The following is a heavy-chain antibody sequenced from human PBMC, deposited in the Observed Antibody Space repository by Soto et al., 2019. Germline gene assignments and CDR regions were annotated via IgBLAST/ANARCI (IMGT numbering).Heavy chain of an antibody. J-gene: IGHJ4*02. D-gene: IGHD1-20*01. CDR3: ATVHNTSRSFDY. CDR1: GFAFSGYA. Sequence: LRLSCAAAGFAFSGYAMTWVRQAPGKGLEWVSTTGATGRTTYYADSVKGRFTVSRDNSKNTLDLQMSSLRVEDTAVYYCATVHNTSRSFDYWGQGTLVTVSS. V-gene: IGHV3-23*01. CDR2: TGATGRTT.